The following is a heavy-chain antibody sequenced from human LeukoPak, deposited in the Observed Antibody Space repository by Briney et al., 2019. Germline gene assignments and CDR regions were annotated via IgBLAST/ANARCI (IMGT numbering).Heavy chain of an antibody. Sequence: SETLSLTCTVSGGSISGYYWSWIRQPPGKGLEWMGYIYNTGSTNYNPSLKCRVTISVDTSKNQFSLKLSSVTAADTAVYYCARGPFGTVHFDYWGQGTLVTVSS. V-gene: IGHV4-59*01. CDR1: GGSISGYY. J-gene: IGHJ4*02. D-gene: IGHD3-10*01. CDR3: ARGPFGTVHFDY. CDR2: IYNTGST.